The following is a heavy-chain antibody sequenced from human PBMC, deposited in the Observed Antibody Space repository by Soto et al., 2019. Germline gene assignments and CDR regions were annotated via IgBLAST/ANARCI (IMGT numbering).Heavy chain of an antibody. Sequence: ALVKVSCKASGYTFTGYYMNWVRQAPGQGLEWMGWINPNSGGTNYAQKFQGRVTMTRDTSISTAYMELSRLRSDDTAVYYCAIIMTTVTTAFYYYGMDVWGQGTTVTVSS. CDR3: AIIMTTVTTAFYYYGMDV. V-gene: IGHV1-2*02. J-gene: IGHJ6*02. CDR2: INPNSGGT. CDR1: GYTFTGYY. D-gene: IGHD4-17*01.